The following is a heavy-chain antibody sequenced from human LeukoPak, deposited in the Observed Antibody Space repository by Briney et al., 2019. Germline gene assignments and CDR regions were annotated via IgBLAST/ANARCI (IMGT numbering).Heavy chain of an antibody. CDR1: GYTFTDYY. CDR2: INPNSELT. D-gene: IGHD5-12*01. J-gene: IGHJ4*02. Sequence: GASVGLPQKTSGYTFTDYYVHWVRQAPGQGLEWMGWINPNSELTNCGQKFQGKVTMTRDTSINTAYMELNSLGSDDTAVYFCARDGSFDFWGQGTLVIVSS. CDR3: ARDGSFDF. V-gene: IGHV1-2*02.